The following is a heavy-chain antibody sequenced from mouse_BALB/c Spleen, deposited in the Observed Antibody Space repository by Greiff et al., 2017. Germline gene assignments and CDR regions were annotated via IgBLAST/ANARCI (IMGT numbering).Heavy chain of an antibody. CDR3: ARHDYYRYDGAAMDY. Sequence: DVMLVESGGGLVKLGGSLKLSCAASGFTFSSYYMSWVRQTPEKRLELVAAINSNGGSTYYPDTVKGRFTISRDNAKNTLYLQMSSLKSEDTALYYCARHDYYRYDGAAMDYWGQGTSVTVSS. D-gene: IGHD2-14*01. CDR2: INSNGGST. J-gene: IGHJ4*01. CDR1: GFTFSSYY. V-gene: IGHV5-6-2*01.